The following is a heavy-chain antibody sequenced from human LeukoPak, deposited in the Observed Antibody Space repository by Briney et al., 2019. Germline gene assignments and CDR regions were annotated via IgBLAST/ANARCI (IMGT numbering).Heavy chain of an antibody. V-gene: IGHV4-34*01. D-gene: IGHD3-3*01. CDR3: ARVKGRITIFGVVISPNWFDP. CDR2: INHSGST. Sequence: SETLSLTCTVSGGSISSYYWSWIRQPAGKGLEWIGEINHSGSTNYNPSLKSRVTISVDTSKNQFSLKLSSVTAADTAVYYCARVKGRITIFGVVISPNWFDPWGQGTLVTVSS. CDR1: GGSISSYY. J-gene: IGHJ5*02.